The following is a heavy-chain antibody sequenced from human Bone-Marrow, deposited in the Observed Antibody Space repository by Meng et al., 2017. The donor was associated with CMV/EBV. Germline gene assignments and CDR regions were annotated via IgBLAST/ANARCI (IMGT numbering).Heavy chain of an antibody. J-gene: IGHJ3*02. CDR3: ARDEHLGHNGGALDI. CDR2: ISYDGSNK. CDR1: GFTFSSYG. Sequence: GESLKISCAASGFTFSSYGMHWVRQAPGKGLEWVAVISYDGSNKYYADSVKGRFTISRDNSKNTLYLQMNSLRAEDTAVYYRARDEHLGHNGGALDIWGQGTMVTVSS. V-gene: IGHV3-30*19. D-gene: IGHD3-16*01.